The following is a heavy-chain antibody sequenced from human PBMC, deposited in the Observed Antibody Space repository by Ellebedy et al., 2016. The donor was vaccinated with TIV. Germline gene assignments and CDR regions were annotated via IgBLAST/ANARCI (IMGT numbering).Heavy chain of an antibody. Sequence: AASVKVSCKASGYTFTSYGISWVRQAPGRGLEWMGWLSSYNGNTKYAQKFQGRVTMTTDTSTSTTYRELRGLRSDDTALYYCARIGGGVSGTSFDVWGQGTIVTVSS. V-gene: IGHV1-18*04. J-gene: IGHJ3*01. D-gene: IGHD3-16*01. CDR1: GYTFTSYG. CDR2: LSSYNGNT. CDR3: ARIGGGVSGTSFDV.